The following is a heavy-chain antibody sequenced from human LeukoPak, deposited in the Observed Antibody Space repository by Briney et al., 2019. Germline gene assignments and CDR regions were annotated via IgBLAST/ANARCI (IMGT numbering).Heavy chain of an antibody. J-gene: IGHJ5*02. CDR3: TRYPKNWLDP. CDR1: GFTFGDYA. Sequence: PGRSLRLSCTASGFTFGDYAMSWVRQAPGKGLEWVGFIRSKAYGGTTEYAASVKGRFTISREDSKSIAYLQMNSLKTEDTAVYYCTRYPKNWLDPWGQGTLVTVSS. CDR2: IRSKAYGGTT. V-gene: IGHV3-49*04.